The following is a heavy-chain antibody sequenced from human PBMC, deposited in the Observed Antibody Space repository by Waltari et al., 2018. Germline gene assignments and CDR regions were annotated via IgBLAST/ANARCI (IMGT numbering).Heavy chain of an antibody. Sequence: QVQLVQSGAEVKKPGSSVKVSCKASGGTFSSYAISWVRQAPGQGLEWMGGIIPIFGTANYAQKFQGRVTITTDESTSTAYMELSSLRSEDTAVYYCARVSGWGGPTGQLWSLYYFDYWGQGTLVTVSS. CDR3: ARVSGWGGPTGQLWSLYYFDY. J-gene: IGHJ4*02. D-gene: IGHD5-18*01. CDR2: IIPIFGTA. CDR1: GGTFSSYA. V-gene: IGHV1-69*05.